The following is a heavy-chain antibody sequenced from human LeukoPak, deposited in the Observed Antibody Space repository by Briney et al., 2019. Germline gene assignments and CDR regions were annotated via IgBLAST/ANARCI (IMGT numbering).Heavy chain of an antibody. V-gene: IGHV3-30-3*01. CDR2: ISYDGSNK. CDR3: ASKKSSSWNFFDY. J-gene: IGHJ4*02. D-gene: IGHD6-13*01. Sequence: PGRSLRLSCAASGSTFSSYAMHWVRQAPGKGLEWVAVISYDGSNKYYADSVKGRFTISRDNSKNTLYLQMNSLRAEDTAVYYCASKKSSSWNFFDYWGQGTPVTVSS. CDR1: GSTFSSYA.